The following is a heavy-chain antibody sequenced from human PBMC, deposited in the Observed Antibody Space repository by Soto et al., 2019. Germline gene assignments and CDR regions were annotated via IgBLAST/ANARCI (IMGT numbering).Heavy chain of an antibody. Sequence: PGESLKISCKGSGYGFTSYWIGWVRQMPGKGLEWMGIIYPGDSDTRYSPSFQGQVTISADKSISTAYLQWSSLKASDTAMYYCARHGGDCSGGSCSRPFDYWGQGTLVTVSS. V-gene: IGHV5-51*01. CDR2: IYPGDSDT. CDR1: GYGFTSYW. J-gene: IGHJ4*02. CDR3: ARHGGDCSGGSCSRPFDY. D-gene: IGHD2-15*01.